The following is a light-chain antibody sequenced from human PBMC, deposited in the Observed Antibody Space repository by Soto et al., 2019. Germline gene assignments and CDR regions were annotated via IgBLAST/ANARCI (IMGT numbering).Light chain of an antibody. J-gene: IGLJ1*01. V-gene: IGLV2-14*01. CDR2: DLS. CDR3: SSYTSSSTLGV. Sequence: QSVLTQPASVSGSPGQSITISCTGTSSDVGGYNYVSWYQQHPAKAPKLMIYDLSNRPSGVSNRSSGSKSGNTASLPISGLQAEDEANYYCSSYTSSSTLGVFGTGTKVTVL. CDR1: SSDVGGYNY.